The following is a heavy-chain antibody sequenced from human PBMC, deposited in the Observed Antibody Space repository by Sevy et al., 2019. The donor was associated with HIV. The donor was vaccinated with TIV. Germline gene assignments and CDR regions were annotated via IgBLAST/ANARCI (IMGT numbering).Heavy chain of an antibody. CDR2: IKQDGSEK. Sequence: GGSLRLSCAASGFTFSSFWMHWVRQAPGKGLEWVANIKQDGSEKYYVHSVKGRFTISRDNAKNSLYLQMNSVRAEDTAVYYSAREIGGGNSFWGQGTLVTVSS. CDR3: AREIGGGNSF. J-gene: IGHJ4*02. V-gene: IGHV3-7*01. CDR1: GFTFSSFW. D-gene: IGHD3-22*01.